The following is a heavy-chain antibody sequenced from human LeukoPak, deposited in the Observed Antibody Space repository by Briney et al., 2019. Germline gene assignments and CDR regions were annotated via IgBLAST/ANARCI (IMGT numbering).Heavy chain of an antibody. V-gene: IGHV3-23*01. Sequence: GGSLRLSCAASGFRFSDFTMTWVRQAPGKGPEWVSAIGGRGGSKYYADSLGGRFTISRDNSKDMLYLQMNSLRAEDTAVYYCAKGSHEFDYWGQGTLVTVSS. CDR1: GFRFSDFT. CDR2: IGGRGGSK. CDR3: AKGSHEFDY. J-gene: IGHJ4*02.